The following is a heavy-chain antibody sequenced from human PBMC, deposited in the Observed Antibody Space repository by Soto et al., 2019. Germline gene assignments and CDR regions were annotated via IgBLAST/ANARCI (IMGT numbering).Heavy chain of an antibody. CDR2: ISYDGSNT. J-gene: IGHJ4*02. CDR3: AKEGGLSGSYYISSSYYFDY. D-gene: IGHD1-26*01. V-gene: IGHV3-30*18. CDR1: GFTFSSYG. Sequence: GGSLRLSCAASGFTFSSYGMHWVRQAPGKGLEWVAVISYDGSNTYYADSVKGRFTISRDNSKNTLYLQMNSLRAEDTSVYYCAKEGGLSGSYYISSSYYFDYWGQGTLVTVSS.